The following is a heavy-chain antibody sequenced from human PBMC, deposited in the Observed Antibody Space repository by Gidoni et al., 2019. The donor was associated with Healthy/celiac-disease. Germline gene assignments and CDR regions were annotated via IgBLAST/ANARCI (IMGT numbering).Heavy chain of an antibody. CDR2: MNPNSGNT. V-gene: IGHV1-8*01. CDR3: ARGWGGYDFYYYYGMDV. Sequence: QVQLVQSGAEVKKPGASVKVSCKASGYTFTGSDINWVRQATGQGLEWMGWMNPNSGNTGYAQKFQGRVTMTRNTSISTAYMELSSLRSEDTAVYYCARGWGGYDFYYYYGMDVWGQGTTVTVSS. D-gene: IGHD5-12*01. J-gene: IGHJ6*02. CDR1: GYTFTGSD.